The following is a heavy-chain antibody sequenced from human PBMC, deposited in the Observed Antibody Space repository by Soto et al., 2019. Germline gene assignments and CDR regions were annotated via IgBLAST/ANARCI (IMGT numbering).Heavy chain of an antibody. J-gene: IGHJ6*03. CDR3: AKGPGPSGSGWYSYYYYYMDV. CDR2: ISGSGGST. Sequence: GGSLRLSCAASGFTFSSYAMSWVRQAPGKGLEWVSAISGSGGSTYYADSVKGQFTISRDNSKNTLYLQMNSLRAEDTAVYYCAKGPGPSGSGWYSYYYYYMDVWGKGTKVTVSS. CDR1: GFTFSSYA. D-gene: IGHD6-19*01. V-gene: IGHV3-23*01.